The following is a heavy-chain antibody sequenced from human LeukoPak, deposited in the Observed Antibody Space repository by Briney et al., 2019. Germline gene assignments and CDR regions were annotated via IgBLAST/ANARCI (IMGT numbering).Heavy chain of an antibody. CDR1: GFTFSTYA. D-gene: IGHD2-2*01. V-gene: IGHV3-23*01. Sequence: GGSLRLSCAASGFTFSTYAMSWVRQAPGKGLEWVSGVTNNGGSTYYADSVEGRFTISRDNSKNTLYLQMNSLRAEDTAVYYCAKLWSSSRGAFDIWGQGTMATVSS. CDR3: AKLWSSSRGAFDI. CDR2: VTNNGGST. J-gene: IGHJ3*02.